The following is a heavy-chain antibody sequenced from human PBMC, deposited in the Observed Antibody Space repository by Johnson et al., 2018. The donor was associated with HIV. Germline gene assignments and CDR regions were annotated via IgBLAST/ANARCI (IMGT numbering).Heavy chain of an antibody. CDR3: ATFGGGCGGDCYSGYDAFDI. D-gene: IGHD2-21*01. CDR1: GFTFSSYA. CDR2: ISGSGGST. J-gene: IGHJ3*02. Sequence: MLLVESGGGLVQPGGSLRLSCAASGFTFSSYAMHWVRQAPGKGLEWVSAISGSGGSTYYADSVKGRFTISRDNSKNTLYLQMNSLRAEDTAVYYCATFGGGCGGDCYSGYDAFDIWGQGTMVTVSS. V-gene: IGHV3-23*04.